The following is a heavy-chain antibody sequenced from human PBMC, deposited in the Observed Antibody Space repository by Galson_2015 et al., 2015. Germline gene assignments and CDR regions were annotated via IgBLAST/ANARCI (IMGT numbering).Heavy chain of an antibody. CDR1: GFIFSSYG. Sequence: SLRLSCAASGFIFSSYGMHWVRQAPGKGLEWLSIIYSGGSTCYADSVKGRFAISRDNSKNTLDLQMNSLRAEDTAVYYCATVTKPLRYFDSWGQGTLVTVSS. D-gene: IGHD3-9*01. J-gene: IGHJ4*02. CDR2: IYSGGST. V-gene: IGHV3-53*01. CDR3: ATVTKPLRYFDS.